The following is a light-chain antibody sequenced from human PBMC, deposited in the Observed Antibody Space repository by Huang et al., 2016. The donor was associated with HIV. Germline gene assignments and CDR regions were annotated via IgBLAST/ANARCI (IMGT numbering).Light chain of an antibody. Sequence: EIVLTQSPGTLSLSPGERVTLSYRASQSVSSSYLAWYQQKPGQAPRLLIDGASSRATGIPDRFSGSGSGTDFTLTISRLEPEDFAVYYCHQYDSSPWTFGQGTKVDIK. CDR3: HQYDSSPWT. CDR1: QSVSSSY. CDR2: GAS. J-gene: IGKJ1*01. V-gene: IGKV3-20*01.